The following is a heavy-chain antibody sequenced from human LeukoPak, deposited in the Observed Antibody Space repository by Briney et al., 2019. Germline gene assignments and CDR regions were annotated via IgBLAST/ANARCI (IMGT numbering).Heavy chain of an antibody. D-gene: IGHD3-16*02. CDR2: IRYDGSNK. Sequence: GGSLRLSCAASGFTFSGYGMHWVRQAPGKGLEWVAFIRYDGSNKYYADSVKGRFTISRDNSKNTLYLQMNSLRAEDTAVYYCAKILYDYVWGSYRYPDYWGQGTLVTVSS. CDR1: GFTFSGYG. CDR3: AKILYDYVWGSYRYPDY. J-gene: IGHJ4*02. V-gene: IGHV3-30*02.